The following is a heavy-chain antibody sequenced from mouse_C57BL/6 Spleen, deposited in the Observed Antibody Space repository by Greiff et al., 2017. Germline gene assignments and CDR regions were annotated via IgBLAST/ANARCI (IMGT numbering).Heavy chain of an antibody. CDR3: ARGDYGVGFAY. V-gene: IGHV1-42*01. Sequence: EVQLQQSGPELVKPGASVKISCKASGYSFTGYYMNWVKQSPEKSLEWIGEINPSTGGTTYNQKFKAKATLTVDKSSSTAYMQLKGLTSEDSAVYYCARGDYGVGFAYWGQGTLVTVSA. CDR1: GYSFTGYY. J-gene: IGHJ3*01. D-gene: IGHD2-4*01. CDR2: INPSTGGT.